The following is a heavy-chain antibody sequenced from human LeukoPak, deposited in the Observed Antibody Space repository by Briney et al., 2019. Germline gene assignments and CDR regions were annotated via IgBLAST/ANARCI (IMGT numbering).Heavy chain of an antibody. J-gene: IGHJ4*02. D-gene: IGHD5/OR15-5a*01. Sequence: PGGSLRLSCAASGFTFHNYHMHGVRQAPAKGLEWVSLISWDGGTTYYADSVKGRFTISRDNSKNSLYLEMNSLRNEDTALYYCGKDTDSAIGYWGQGTLVSVSS. CDR3: GKDTDSAIGY. V-gene: IGHV3-43*01. CDR2: ISWDGGTT. CDR1: GFTFHNYH.